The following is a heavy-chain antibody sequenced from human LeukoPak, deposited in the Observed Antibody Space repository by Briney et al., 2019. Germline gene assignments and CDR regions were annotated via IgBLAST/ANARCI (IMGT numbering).Heavy chain of an antibody. D-gene: IGHD1-26*01. Sequence: GGSLRLSCAASGSTFTSYAMSWVRQAPGKGLGWVSAISGSGGSTYYADSVKGRFTISRDNSKNTLYLQMNSLRAEDTAVYYCAKSHRVGASIDYWGQGTLVTVSS. CDR1: GSTFTSYA. CDR3: AKSHRVGASIDY. J-gene: IGHJ4*02. CDR2: ISGSGGST. V-gene: IGHV3-23*01.